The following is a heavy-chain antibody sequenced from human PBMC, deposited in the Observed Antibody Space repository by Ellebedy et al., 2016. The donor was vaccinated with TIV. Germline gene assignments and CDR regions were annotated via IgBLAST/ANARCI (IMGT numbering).Heavy chain of an antibody. Sequence: GGSLRLSCAASGFTFTSYWMHWVRQAPGEELVWVSRIKGDGSSAGYADSVKGRFTISRDNAKNTLYLQMNSLRAEDTAVYYCARGGLTAASDYWGQGTLVTVST. D-gene: IGHD2-2*01. CDR1: GFTFTSYW. CDR2: IKGDGSSA. J-gene: IGHJ4*02. V-gene: IGHV3-74*01. CDR3: ARGGLTAASDY.